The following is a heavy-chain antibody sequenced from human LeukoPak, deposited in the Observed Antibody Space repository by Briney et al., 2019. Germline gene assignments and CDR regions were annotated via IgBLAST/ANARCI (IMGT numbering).Heavy chain of an antibody. CDR2: IKEKTDGGTT. CDR3: TTGYSNYLRYYYYFYMDV. J-gene: IGHJ6*03. V-gene: IGHV3-15*01. CDR1: GFTFSNAW. D-gene: IGHD4-11*01. Sequence: GGSLRLSCAASGFTFSNAWMSWLRQAPGKGLEWVGRIKEKTDGGTTEYAAPVKGRFTISRDDLKETLYLQMNSLKTEDTAVYYCTTGYSNYLRYYYYFYMDVWGKGTTVTVSS.